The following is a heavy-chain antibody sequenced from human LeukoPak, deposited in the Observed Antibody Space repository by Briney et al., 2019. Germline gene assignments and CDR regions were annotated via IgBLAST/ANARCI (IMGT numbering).Heavy chain of an antibody. J-gene: IGHJ4*02. V-gene: IGHV3-23*01. CDR1: GFTFSSYA. CDR2: ISGSGGST. Sequence: GGSLRLSCAASGFTFSSYAMSWVRQAPGKGLEWVSAISGSGGSTYYADSVKGRFTISRDNSKSTLYLQMNSLRAEDTAVYYCAKRPTKTGTRGYWGQGTLVTVSS. D-gene: IGHD1/OR15-1a*01. CDR3: AKRPTKTGTRGY.